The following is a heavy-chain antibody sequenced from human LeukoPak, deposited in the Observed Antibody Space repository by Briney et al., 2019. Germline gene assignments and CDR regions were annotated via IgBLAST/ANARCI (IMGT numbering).Heavy chain of an antibody. D-gene: IGHD6-19*01. Sequence: ASVKVSCKASGYIFTSYNIYWVRQAPGQGLEWMGIINPSGGSTNYAQKFQGRVTMTRDTSTSTVYMELSSLRSEDTAVYYCARFAVHRRITVAGQFGLDYWGQGTLVSLSS. CDR1: GYIFTSYN. J-gene: IGHJ4*02. V-gene: IGHV1-46*01. CDR2: INPSGGST. CDR3: ARFAVHRRITVAGQFGLDY.